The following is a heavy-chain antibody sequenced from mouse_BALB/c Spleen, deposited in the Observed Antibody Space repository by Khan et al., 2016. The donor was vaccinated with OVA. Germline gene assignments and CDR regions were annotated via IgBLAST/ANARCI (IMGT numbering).Heavy chain of an antibody. Sequence: DLVEPGASVKLSCKASGYTFTSYWINWIKERPGQGLEWIGQIGPGSGRAYYNELFTGKATLTVETSSSTVYIQLSSLSSEDSAVYCCARFNHYGRGLYAMDYWGQGTSVTVSS. CDR1: GYTFTSYW. J-gene: IGHJ4*01. D-gene: IGHD1-1*01. CDR2: IGPGSGRA. V-gene: IGHV1S41*01. CDR3: ARFNHYGRGLYAMDY.